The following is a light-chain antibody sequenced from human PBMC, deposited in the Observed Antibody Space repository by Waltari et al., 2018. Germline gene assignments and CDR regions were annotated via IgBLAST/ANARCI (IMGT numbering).Light chain of an antibody. V-gene: IGKV1-5*03. CDR2: KAS. CDR1: QSISSW. Sequence: DTQMTQSPPTPYASVGDRANITCRASQSISSWLAWYQQKPGKVPKLLIHKASSLASGVPSRFSGSGSGTEFTLTISSLQPDDFATYYCQQYNSYSGTFGQGTKVEIK. CDR3: QQYNSYSGT. J-gene: IGKJ2*01.